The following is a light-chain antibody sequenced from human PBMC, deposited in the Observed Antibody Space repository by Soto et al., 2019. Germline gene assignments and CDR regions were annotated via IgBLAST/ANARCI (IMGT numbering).Light chain of an antibody. J-gene: IGKJ1*01. CDR1: QSVDNY. V-gene: IGKV3-11*01. CDR2: DAS. CDR3: LQRNTWPWK. Sequence: EIVMTQFPGTLSLSPGEGTTLSCRASQSVDNYLAWYQQKPGQAPRLLIFDASFRATGTPARFSGSGSGTDFTLSISRLEPEDFAVYYCLQRNTWPWKSGQGTKV.